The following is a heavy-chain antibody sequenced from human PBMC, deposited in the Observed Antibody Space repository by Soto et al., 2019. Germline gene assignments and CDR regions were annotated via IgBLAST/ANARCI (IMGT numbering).Heavy chain of an antibody. V-gene: IGHV3-23*01. CDR3: AKQASGGFSIFTNDY. D-gene: IGHD3-3*01. J-gene: IGHJ4*02. Sequence: GGSLSLSCAASGFTFSSYAMSWVRQAPGKGLEWVSAISGSGGSTYYADSVKGRFTISRDNSKNTLYLQMNSLRAEDTAVYYCAKQASGGFSIFTNDYWGQGTLVTVSS. CDR1: GFTFSSYA. CDR2: ISGSGGST.